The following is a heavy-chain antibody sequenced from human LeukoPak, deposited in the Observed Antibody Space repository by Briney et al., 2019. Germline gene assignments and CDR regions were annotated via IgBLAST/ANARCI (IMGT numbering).Heavy chain of an antibody. D-gene: IGHD6-13*01. CDR2: IYHSGST. Sequence: SETLSLTCTVSGYSISSGYYWGWIRQPPGKGLEWIGSIYHSGSTNYNPSLKSRVTISVDTSKNQFSLKLSSVTAADTAVYYCARGSQLVPDYWGQGTLVTVSS. V-gene: IGHV4-38-2*02. CDR3: ARGSQLVPDY. CDR1: GYSISSGYY. J-gene: IGHJ4*02.